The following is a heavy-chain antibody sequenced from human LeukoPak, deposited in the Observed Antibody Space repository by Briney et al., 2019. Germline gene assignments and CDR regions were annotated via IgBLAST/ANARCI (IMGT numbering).Heavy chain of an antibody. CDR2: MNPNSGNT. CDR1: GYTFTSYD. D-gene: IGHD2-15*01. Sequence: ASVEVSCKASGYTFTSYDINWVRQATGQGLEWMGWMNPNSGNTGYAQKFQGRVTMTRNTSISTAYMELSSLRSEDTAVYYCAIQWQYSGGSWYYWGQGTLVTVSS. J-gene: IGHJ4*02. CDR3: AIQWQYSGGSWYY. V-gene: IGHV1-8*01.